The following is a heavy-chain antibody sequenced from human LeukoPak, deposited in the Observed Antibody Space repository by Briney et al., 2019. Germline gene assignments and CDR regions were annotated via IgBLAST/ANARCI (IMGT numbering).Heavy chain of an antibody. CDR3: ARGPSITMIVVAHWFDP. Sequence: ASVKVSCKASGYTFTAHYIHFVRQAPGQGLEWVGWINPNNGGKTYGSNFQGRVTLTRDTSISTAYMELSRLRSDDTAVYYCARGPSITMIVVAHWFDPWGQGTLVTVSS. J-gene: IGHJ5*02. D-gene: IGHD3-22*01. CDR2: INPNNGGK. CDR1: GYTFTAHY. V-gene: IGHV1-2*02.